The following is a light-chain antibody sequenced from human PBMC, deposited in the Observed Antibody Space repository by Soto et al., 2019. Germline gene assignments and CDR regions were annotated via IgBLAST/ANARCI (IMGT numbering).Light chain of an antibody. V-gene: IGLV2-14*01. Sequence: SVLTQPASVSGSLGQSITISCSGTSSDVGGYNYVSWYQLHPGKAPKLMIHEVSERPSGVSHRFSGSKSGNTASLTISGLQAEDEADYYCASYVTCATYVFGSGTKVTVL. J-gene: IGLJ1*01. CDR3: ASYVTCATYV. CDR1: SSDVGGYNY. CDR2: EVS.